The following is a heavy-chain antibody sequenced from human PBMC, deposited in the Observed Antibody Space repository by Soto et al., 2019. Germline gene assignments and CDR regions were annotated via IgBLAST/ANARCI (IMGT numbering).Heavy chain of an antibody. CDR1: GYSFTNYW. CDR3: ARRYSNYVVYAFDI. J-gene: IGHJ3*02. D-gene: IGHD4-4*01. CDR2: IYPGDSDT. V-gene: IGHV5-51*01. Sequence: ESLKISCKGSGYSFTNYWIGWVRQMPGKGLEWMGIIYPGDSDTRYSPSFQGQVTISVDKSISTAYLQWSSLKASDTAMYCCARRYSNYVVYAFDIWGQGTMVTVSS.